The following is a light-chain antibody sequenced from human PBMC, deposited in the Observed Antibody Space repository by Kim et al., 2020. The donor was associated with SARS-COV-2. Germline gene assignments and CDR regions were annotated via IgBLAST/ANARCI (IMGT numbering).Light chain of an antibody. J-gene: IGKJ4*01. Sequence: LSLSPGERATLACRASQSVSSSYLAWYQQKPGQAPRLLIYGAASRATGIPDRFSGSGSGTDFTLTISRLEPEDFAVYYCQQYGSSFGGGAKVDIK. V-gene: IGKV3-20*01. CDR2: GAA. CDR1: QSVSSSY. CDR3: QQYGSS.